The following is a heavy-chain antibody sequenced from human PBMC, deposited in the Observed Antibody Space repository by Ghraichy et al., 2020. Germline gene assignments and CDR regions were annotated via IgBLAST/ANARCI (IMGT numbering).Heavy chain of an antibody. CDR1: GFTFSSYN. CDR2: ISSSSSTI. D-gene: IGHD6-13*01. V-gene: IGHV3-48*02. Sequence: GGSLRLSCAASGFTFSSYNMNWVRQAPGKGLEWVSYISSSSSTIYYADSVKGRFTISRDNAKNSLYLQMNSLRDEDTAVYYCARVFQQQLVPFDYWGQGTLVTVSS. J-gene: IGHJ4*02. CDR3: ARVFQQQLVPFDY.